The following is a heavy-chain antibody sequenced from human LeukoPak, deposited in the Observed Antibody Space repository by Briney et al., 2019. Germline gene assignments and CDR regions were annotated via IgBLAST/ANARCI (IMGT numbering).Heavy chain of an antibody. CDR2: IWYDGSNK. V-gene: IGHV3-33*01. CDR3: ARDDYGDPGYFDY. Sequence: GGSLRLSCAASGFTFSSYGMHWVRQAPGKGLEWVAVIWYDGSNKYYADSVKGRFTISRDNAKNSLYLQMNSLRAEDTAVYYCARDDYGDPGYFDYWGQGTLVTVSS. D-gene: IGHD4-17*01. J-gene: IGHJ4*02. CDR1: GFTFSSYG.